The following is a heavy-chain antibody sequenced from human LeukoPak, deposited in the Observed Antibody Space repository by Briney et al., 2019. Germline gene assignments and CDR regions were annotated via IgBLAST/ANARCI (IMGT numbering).Heavy chain of an antibody. CDR1: GFIFSSYT. V-gene: IGHV3-21*04. D-gene: IGHD3-10*01. Sequence: KPGGSLRLSRAASGFIFSSYTMNWVRQAPGKGLEWVSSITSGSSYIYYADSVKGRFTISRDNAKNSLYLQMTNLRAEDTAVYFCAKDLLRIYWRTFDSWGQGALVIVSS. CDR2: ITSGSSYI. CDR3: AKDLLRIYWRTFDS. J-gene: IGHJ4*02.